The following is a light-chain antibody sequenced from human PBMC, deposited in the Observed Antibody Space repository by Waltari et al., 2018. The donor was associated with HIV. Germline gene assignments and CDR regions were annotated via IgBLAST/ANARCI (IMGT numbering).Light chain of an antibody. CDR2: DVD. Sequence: QSALTQPASVSGPPGQSITISCTGTSHDIGVSNLVSWYQHHPGKAHRLIIFDVDKRPSGISDLFSGSKSGYTASLTISGLRTEDEADYFCCSKSTIYFGVLFGGGTTLTVL. CDR1: SHDIGVSNL. V-gene: IGLV2-23*02. CDR3: CSKSTIYFGVL. J-gene: IGLJ2*01.